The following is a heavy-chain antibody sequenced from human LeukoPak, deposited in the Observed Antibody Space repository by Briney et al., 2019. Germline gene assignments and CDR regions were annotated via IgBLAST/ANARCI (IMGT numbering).Heavy chain of an antibody. CDR3: ARTYDTSGYYYAFDY. J-gene: IGHJ4*02. CDR2: IYHSGST. D-gene: IGHD3-22*01. V-gene: IGHV4-4*02. CDR1: GASISSSHW. Sequence: SETLSLTCAVSGASISSSHWWSWVRQAPGKGLEWIGEIYHSGSTNYNPSLKSRVTISVDKSKNQFSLKLSSVTAADTAVYYCARTYDTSGYYYAFDYWGQGTRVTVSS.